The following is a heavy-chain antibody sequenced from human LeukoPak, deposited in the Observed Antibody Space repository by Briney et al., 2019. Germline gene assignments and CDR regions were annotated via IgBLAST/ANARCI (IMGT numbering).Heavy chain of an antibody. Sequence: PGGSLRPSCAASGFTVSTHYMTWVRQAPGKGLEWVSVIYSGGSTYYADSVTGRFTISRDNSKNTLYLQMNSLRTEDTAVYYCARLPNYWGQGTLVTVSS. V-gene: IGHV3-66*02. J-gene: IGHJ4*02. CDR3: ARLPNY. CDR2: IYSGGST. CDR1: GFTVSTHY.